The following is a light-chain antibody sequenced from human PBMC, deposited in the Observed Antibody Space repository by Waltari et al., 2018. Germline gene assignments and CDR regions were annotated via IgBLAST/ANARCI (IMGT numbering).Light chain of an antibody. V-gene: IGLV2-14*01. J-gene: IGLJ2*01. CDR1: TSDVGAYNY. CDR2: DVN. Sequence: QSALTQPASVSGSPGQSITISFAGPTSDVGAYNYVSWYQQHPGKAPKLMIYDVNSRPADSADRFSGSKSGNTASLTISGLQTEDEADYYCVSYASGSTAVIFGGGTRLTVL. CDR3: VSYASGSTAVI.